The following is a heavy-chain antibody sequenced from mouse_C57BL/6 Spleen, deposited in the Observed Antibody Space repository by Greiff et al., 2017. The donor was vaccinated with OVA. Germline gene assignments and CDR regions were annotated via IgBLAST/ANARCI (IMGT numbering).Heavy chain of an antibody. J-gene: IGHJ2*01. CDR1: GFTFSDYG. Sequence: EVQLQESGGGLVKPGGSLKLSCAASGFTFSDYGMHWVRQAPEKGLEWVAYISSGSSTIYYADTVKGRFTISRDNAKNTLFLQMTSLRSEDTAMYYCARMSIYFDYWGQGTTLTVSS. V-gene: IGHV5-17*01. D-gene: IGHD2-10*02. CDR2: ISSGSSTI. CDR3: ARMSIYFDY.